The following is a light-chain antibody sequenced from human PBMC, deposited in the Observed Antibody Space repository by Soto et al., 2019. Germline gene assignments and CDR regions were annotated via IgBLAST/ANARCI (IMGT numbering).Light chain of an antibody. CDR1: QSVSSN. CDR2: GAS. J-gene: IGKJ4*01. Sequence: EIVMTRSPSSRSGSLVGSGTVSFRASQSVSSNLAWYQQKPGQAPGLLIYGASTRATGIPARFSGSGSGTEFTLTISSLQSEDFAVYYCQQYNNWPLTFGGGTKVDIK. CDR3: QQYNNWPLT. V-gene: IGKV3-15*01.